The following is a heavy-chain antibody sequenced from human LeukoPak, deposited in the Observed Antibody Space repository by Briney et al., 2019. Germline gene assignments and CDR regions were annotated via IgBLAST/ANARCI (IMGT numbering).Heavy chain of an antibody. CDR2: IRSKRNNYAT. CDR1: GFTFSGSV. V-gene: IGHV3-73*01. D-gene: IGHD2-2*01. CDR3: SRPEDTSPIEVALDI. Sequence: GGSLRLSCAASGFTFSGSVMHWVRQAAGKGLEWVGRIRSKRNNYATAYAASVKGRFTISRDDSKNTVYLRMDSLKTEDTALYYCSRPEDTSPIEVALDIWGQGTVVTVSS. J-gene: IGHJ3*02.